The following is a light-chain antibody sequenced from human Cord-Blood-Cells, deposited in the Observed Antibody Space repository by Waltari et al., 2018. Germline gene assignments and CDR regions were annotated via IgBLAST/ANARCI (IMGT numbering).Light chain of an antibody. V-gene: IGKV2-30*02. CDR3: MQGTHWPRT. Sequence: DVVMTQSPPYLRVTLGQPASIPCRSSQSLVHSDGNTYLNWFQQRPGQSPRRLIYKVSNRDSGVPDRFSGSGSVTDFTLKISRVEAEDFGVYYCMQGTHWPRTFGQGTKVEIK. CDR2: KVS. CDR1: QSLVHSDGNTY. J-gene: IGKJ1*01.